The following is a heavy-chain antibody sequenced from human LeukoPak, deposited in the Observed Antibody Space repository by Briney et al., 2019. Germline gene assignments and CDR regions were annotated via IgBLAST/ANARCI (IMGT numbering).Heavy chain of an antibody. V-gene: IGHV3-74*01. CDR1: GFTFSESW. D-gene: IGHD5-12*01. CDR2: IDTNGINI. CDR3: ARDQGGRGPTPYDY. J-gene: IGHJ4*02. Sequence: GGSLRLSCAASGFTFSESWMHWVRQVPGKGLAWVTRIDTNGINIRYADSVKGRFTISRDNAKNTLYLQMNSLRVEDTAVYYCARDQGGRGPTPYDYWGQGVLVTVSS.